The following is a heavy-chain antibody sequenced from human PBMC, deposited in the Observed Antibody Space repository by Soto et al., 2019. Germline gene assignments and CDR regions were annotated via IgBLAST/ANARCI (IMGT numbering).Heavy chain of an antibody. D-gene: IGHD3-3*01. V-gene: IGHV1-69*05. Sequence: QVQLVQSGAEVKKPGSSVKVSCKASGGTFSSYAISWVRQAPGQGLEWMGGIIPIFGTANYAQKFQGRVTITXXEXTXXAYMELSSLRSEDTAVYYCARLYDFWGKGGNWFDPWGQGTLVTVSS. CDR3: ARLYDFWGKGGNWFDP. CDR2: IIPIFGTA. J-gene: IGHJ5*02. CDR1: GGTFSSYA.